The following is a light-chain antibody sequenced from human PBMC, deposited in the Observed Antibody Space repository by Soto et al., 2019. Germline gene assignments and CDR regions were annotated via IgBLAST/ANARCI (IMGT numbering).Light chain of an antibody. CDR3: QQYKHWPGT. CDR2: GAS. V-gene: IGKV3-15*01. J-gene: IGKJ1*01. CDR1: QSVSSK. Sequence: EIVRTQSPGTLSVSPGERATLSCRASQSVSSKLAWYQQKPGQAPRLLFYGASTGATGIPARFSGSGSETEFTLSIRRLQSEDFAVYYCQQYKHWPGTFGQGTKVEIK.